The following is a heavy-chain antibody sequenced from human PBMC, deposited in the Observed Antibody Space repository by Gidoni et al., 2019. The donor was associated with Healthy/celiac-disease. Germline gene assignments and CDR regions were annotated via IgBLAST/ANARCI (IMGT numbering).Heavy chain of an antibody. CDR3: AKEGFTILGSYYYGMDV. CDR1: GFPFSSYA. Sequence: EVQLLESGGGLVQPGGSLRLSCDASGFPFSSYAMSWVRQAPGKGREWGSAISGRGGSKHYADSGKGRFTISRDNDKNTLYLQMNSLRAEDTAVDDCAKEGFTILGSYYYGMDVWGQGTTVTVSS. D-gene: IGHD3-3*01. J-gene: IGHJ6*02. CDR2: ISGRGGSK. V-gene: IGHV3-23*01.